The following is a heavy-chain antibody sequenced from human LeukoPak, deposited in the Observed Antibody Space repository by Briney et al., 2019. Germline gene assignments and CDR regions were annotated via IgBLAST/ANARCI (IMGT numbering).Heavy chain of an antibody. CDR3: AKASNGGSYYGVIIDY. Sequence: GGSLRLSCAASGFTFSTYGMHWVRQAPGKGLEWVAVISYDGSNKYYTDAVKGRFTISRDNSKNTLYLQMISLRAEDTAVYYCAKASNGGSYYGVIIDYWGQGTLVTVSS. J-gene: IGHJ4*02. D-gene: IGHD1-26*01. V-gene: IGHV3-30*18. CDR1: GFTFSTYG. CDR2: ISYDGSNK.